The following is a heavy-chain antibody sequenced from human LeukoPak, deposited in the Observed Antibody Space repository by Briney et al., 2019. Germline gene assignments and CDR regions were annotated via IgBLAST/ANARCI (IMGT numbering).Heavy chain of an antibody. CDR2: ISTSGGSA. D-gene: IGHD4-17*01. J-gene: IGHJ4*02. V-gene: IGHV3-23*01. CDR3: AKRSTTVTTQAPNNY. Sequence: GGSLRLSCAASGFTFSSYGMSWVRQAPGKGLEWVSTISTSGGSAYYADSVKGRFTISRDNSKNTLYLQMNSLRAEDTAVYYCAKRSTTVTTQAPNNYWGQGTLVTVSS. CDR1: GFTFSSYG.